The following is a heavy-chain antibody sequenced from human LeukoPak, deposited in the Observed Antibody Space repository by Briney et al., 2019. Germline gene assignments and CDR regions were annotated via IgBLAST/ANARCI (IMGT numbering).Heavy chain of an antibody. CDR1: GGSISSYY. Sequence: PSETLSLTCTVSGGSISSYYWSWLRQPPGKGLEWIAYIYYSGSTNYNPSLKSRVTISVDTSKNQFSLKLSSVTAADTAVYYCARQSGSGSHIDYWGQGTLVTVSS. V-gene: IGHV4-59*08. J-gene: IGHJ4*02. CDR3: ARQSGSGSHIDY. CDR2: IYYSGST. D-gene: IGHD3-22*01.